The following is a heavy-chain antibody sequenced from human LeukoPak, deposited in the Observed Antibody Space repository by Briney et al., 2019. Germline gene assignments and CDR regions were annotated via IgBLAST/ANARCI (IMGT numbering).Heavy chain of an antibody. J-gene: IGHJ5*02. D-gene: IGHD3-10*01. CDR3: ARYYYGSGSYHNWFDP. V-gene: IGHV3-48*04. CDR2: ISSSSSTI. CDR1: GFIFSSYS. Sequence: PGGSLRLSCAASGFIFSSYSMNWVRQAPGKGLEWVSYISSSSSTIYYADSVKGRFTISRDNAKNTLYLQMNSLRAEDTAVYYCARYYYGSGSYHNWFDPWGQGTLVTVSS.